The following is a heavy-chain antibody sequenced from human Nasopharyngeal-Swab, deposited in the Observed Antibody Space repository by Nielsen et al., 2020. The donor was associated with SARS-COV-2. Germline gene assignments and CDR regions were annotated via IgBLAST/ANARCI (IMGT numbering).Heavy chain of an antibody. Sequence: WIRQPPGKGLEWIGEIYHSGSTNYNPSLKSRVTISVDKSKNQFSLKLSSVTAADTAVYYCAGRPDYGDYTGGFDYWGQGTLVTVSS. CDR2: IYHSGST. D-gene: IGHD4-17*01. J-gene: IGHJ4*02. CDR3: AGRPDYGDYTGGFDY. V-gene: IGHV4-4*02.